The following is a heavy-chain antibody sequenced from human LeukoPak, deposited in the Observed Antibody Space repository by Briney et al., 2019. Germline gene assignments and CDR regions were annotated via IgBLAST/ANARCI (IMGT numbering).Heavy chain of an antibody. CDR1: GFTFTSYW. D-gene: IGHD1-1*01. CDR2: ISGSGGST. Sequence: GGSLRLSCAASGFTFTSYWMSWVRQAPGKGLEWVSAISGSGGSTYYADSVKGRFTISRDNSKNTLYLQMNSLRAEDTAVYYCAKDGSAVPFDPWGQGTLVTVSS. CDR3: AKDGSAVPFDP. V-gene: IGHV3-23*01. J-gene: IGHJ5*02.